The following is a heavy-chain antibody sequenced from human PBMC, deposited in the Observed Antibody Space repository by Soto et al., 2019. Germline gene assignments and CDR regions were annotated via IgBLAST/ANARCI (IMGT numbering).Heavy chain of an antibody. D-gene: IGHD1-7*01. Sequence: ASVKVSCKASGYTFTGYYMHWVRQAPGQGLEWMGWINPNSGGTNYAQKFQGRVTVTRDTSISTAYMELSRLRSDDTAVYYCARVRDNWNYGPGDYWGQGTLVTVSS. CDR1: GYTFTGYY. CDR2: INPNSGGT. V-gene: IGHV1-2*02. J-gene: IGHJ4*02. CDR3: ARVRDNWNYGPGDY.